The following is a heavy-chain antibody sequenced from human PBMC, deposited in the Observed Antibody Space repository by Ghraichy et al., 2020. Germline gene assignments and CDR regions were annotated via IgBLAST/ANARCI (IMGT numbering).Heavy chain of an antibody. Sequence: GESLNISCAASGFTFSSYAMSWVRQAPGKGLEWVAGISGANTYYADCVKGRFTISRDNSKSNLQMDSLRAEDTAVYYCAKALPGKAVFDSWGQGTLVTVSS. CDR2: ISGANT. V-gene: IGHV3-23*01. CDR1: GFTFSSYA. J-gene: IGHJ4*02. D-gene: IGHD1-1*01. CDR3: AKALPGKAVFDS.